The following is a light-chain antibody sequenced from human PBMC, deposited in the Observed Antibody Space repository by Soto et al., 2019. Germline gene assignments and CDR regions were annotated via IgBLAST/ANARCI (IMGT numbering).Light chain of an antibody. V-gene: IGLV2-11*01. J-gene: IGLJ2*01. CDR2: DVS. CDR3: CSYAGSYTLL. Sequence: ALTQPRSVSGSPGQSVTISCTGTSSDVGNYNYVSWYQQHPGKAPKLMIYDVSKRPSGVPDRFSGSKSGNTASLTISGLQAEDEADYYCCSYAGSYTLLFGGGTKVTVL. CDR1: SSDVGNYNY.